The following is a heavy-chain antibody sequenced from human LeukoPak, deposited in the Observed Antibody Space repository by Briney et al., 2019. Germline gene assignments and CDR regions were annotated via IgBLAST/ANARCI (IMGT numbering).Heavy chain of an antibody. Sequence: ASVKVSCKASGYTFTGYCMHWVRQAPGQGLEWMGWINPNSGGTNYAQKFQGRVTMTRDTSTSTVYMELSSLRSEDTAVYYCARGEITMARPLFDYWGQGTLVTVSS. J-gene: IGHJ4*02. CDR3: ARGEITMARPLFDY. CDR1: GYTFTGYC. CDR2: INPNSGGT. D-gene: IGHD3-10*01. V-gene: IGHV1-2*02.